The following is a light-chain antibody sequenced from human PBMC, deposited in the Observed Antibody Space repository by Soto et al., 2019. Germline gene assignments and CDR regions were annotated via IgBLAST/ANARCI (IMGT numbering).Light chain of an antibody. CDR2: EVS. CDR1: SSDIGGYNY. CDR3: SSYTSSSTLYV. Sequence: QSALAQPASVSGSPGQSITISCTGTSSDIGGYNYVSWYQQHPSKAPQLMIYEVSNRPSGVSSRFSGSKSGNTAPLTISGLQAEDEADYYCSSYTSSSTLYVFGTGTKVTVL. J-gene: IGLJ1*01. V-gene: IGLV2-14*01.